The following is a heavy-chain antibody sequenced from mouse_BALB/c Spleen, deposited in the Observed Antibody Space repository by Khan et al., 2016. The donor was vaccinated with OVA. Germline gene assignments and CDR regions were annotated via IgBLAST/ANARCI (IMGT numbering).Heavy chain of an antibody. CDR2: INPNNVYT. CDR3: TRDGAYYRNDGWFAY. D-gene: IGHD2-14*01. CDR1: GYTFTTYT. Sequence: QVQLKQSGAELARPGASVKMSCKASGYTFTTYTIHWIKQRPGQGLEWIGFINPNNVYTNYNQKFKDKATLTADKSSTTAYMQLSSRTSDDSAVYYCTRDGAYYRNDGWFAYWGQGTLVTVSA. V-gene: IGHV1-4*01. J-gene: IGHJ3*01.